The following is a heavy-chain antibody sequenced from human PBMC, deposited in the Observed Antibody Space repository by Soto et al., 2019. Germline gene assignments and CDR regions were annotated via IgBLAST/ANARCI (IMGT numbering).Heavy chain of an antibody. V-gene: IGHV1-2*02. CDR1: GYTFTGYY. J-gene: IGHJ4*02. CDR2: INPNRGGT. Sequence: ASVKVSCKASGYTFTGYYMHWVRQAPGQGLEWMGWINPNRGGTNYAQKFQGRVTMTRDTSISTAYMELSMLRSDDTAVYYCARDSVHSFGVVLFDYWGEGALVTVSS. CDR3: ARDSVHSFGVVLFDY. D-gene: IGHD3-3*01.